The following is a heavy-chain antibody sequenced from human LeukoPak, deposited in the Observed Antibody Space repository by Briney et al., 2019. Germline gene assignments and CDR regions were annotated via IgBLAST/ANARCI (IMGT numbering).Heavy chain of an antibody. D-gene: IGHD2-2*01. Sequence: SETLSLTCTISGGSISSSHWSWIRQPPGKGLEWIGEINHSGSTNYNPSLKSRVTISVDTSKNQFSLKLSSVTAADTAVYYCARGSDVVVPAAPGGSYYYYMDVWGKGTTVTVSS. CDR2: INHSGST. CDR1: GGSISSSH. V-gene: IGHV4-34*01. J-gene: IGHJ6*03. CDR3: ARGSDVVVPAAPGGSYYYYMDV.